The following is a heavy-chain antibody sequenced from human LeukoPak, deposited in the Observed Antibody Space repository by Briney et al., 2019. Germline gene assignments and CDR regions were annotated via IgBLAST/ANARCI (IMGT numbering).Heavy chain of an antibody. J-gene: IGHJ4*02. Sequence: GGSLRLSCAASGFTFSSDWMHWVRQVPGKGLVWASRINTDGSHTSYADSVKGRFTISRDNAKNTLYLQMNSLRAEDTAVYYCARAYYSGSGSYGLDYWGQGTLVSVSS. CDR3: ARAYYSGSGSYGLDY. V-gene: IGHV3-74*01. CDR2: INTDGSHT. D-gene: IGHD3-10*01. CDR1: GFTFSSDW.